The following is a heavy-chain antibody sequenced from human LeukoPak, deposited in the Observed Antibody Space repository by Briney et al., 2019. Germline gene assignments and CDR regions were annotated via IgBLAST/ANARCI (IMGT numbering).Heavy chain of an antibody. D-gene: IGHD1-26*01. CDR2: MSPKSGKT. CDR3: VRAPSGRDPVDP. CDR1: GYTFTNYD. Sequence: GASVKVSFNASGYTFTNYDINWVRQASGHGLEWMGWMSPKSGKTGYAQKCQGRVSMTRDNSISTAYMDLSSLRSEDTAVYYCVRAPSGRDPVDPWGQGTARTVSS. V-gene: IGHV1-8*01. J-gene: IGHJ5*02.